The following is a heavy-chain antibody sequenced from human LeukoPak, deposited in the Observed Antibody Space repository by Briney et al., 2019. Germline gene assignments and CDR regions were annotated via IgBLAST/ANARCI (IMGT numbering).Heavy chain of an antibody. CDR3: AKALQLWFSWFDP. Sequence: GGSLRLSRAASGFTFSSYAMSWARQAPGKGLEWVSAISGSGGSTYYADSVKGRFTISRDNSKNTLYLQMNSLRAEDTAVYYCAKALQLWFSWFDPWGQGTLVTVSS. CDR1: GFTFSSYA. V-gene: IGHV3-23*01. J-gene: IGHJ5*02. D-gene: IGHD5-18*01. CDR2: ISGSGGST.